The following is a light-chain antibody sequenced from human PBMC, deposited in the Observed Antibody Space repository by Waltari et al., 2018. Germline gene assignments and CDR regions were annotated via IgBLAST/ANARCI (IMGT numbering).Light chain of an antibody. J-gene: IGKJ2*01. CDR3: QQSFTTPPT. CDR2: WAS. V-gene: IGKV4-1*01. CDR1: QKVFYNSNDKNY. Sequence: DIVLTQSPDSLAVSLGERATINCKSSQKVFYNSNDKNYLVWYQQKSGQPPKLLIYWASTLESGVPDRFSGSWSGTEFTLTISNLQAEDVAVYYCQQSFTTPPTFGQGTKLEIK.